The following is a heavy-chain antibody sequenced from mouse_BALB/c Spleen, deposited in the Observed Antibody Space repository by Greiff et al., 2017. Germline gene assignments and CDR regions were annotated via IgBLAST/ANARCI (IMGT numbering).Heavy chain of an antibody. J-gene: IGHJ4*01. CDR2: ISSGGSYT. Sequence: VQLKESGGDLVKPGGSLKLSCAASGFTFSSYGMSWVRQTPDKRLEWVATISSGGSYTYYPDSVKGRFTISRDNAKNTLYLQMSSLKSEDTAMYYCARQEDFFAMDYWGQGTSVTVSS. CDR3: ARQEDFFAMDY. CDR1: GFTFSSYG. V-gene: IGHV5-6*01.